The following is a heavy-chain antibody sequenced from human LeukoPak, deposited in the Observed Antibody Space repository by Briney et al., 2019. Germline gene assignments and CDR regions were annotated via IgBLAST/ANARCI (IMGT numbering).Heavy chain of an antibody. J-gene: IGHJ4*02. Sequence: PSETLSLTCTVSGGSISSYYWSWIRQPPGKGLEWVGRVYSSGTTNYNPSLKSRITMSVDTSKNQFSLKLRSVTAADTAVYYCARRHYDSSGWSILDYWGQGTLATVSS. CDR1: GGSISSYY. CDR2: VYSSGTT. D-gene: IGHD6-19*01. V-gene: IGHV4-59*08. CDR3: ARRHYDSSGWSILDY.